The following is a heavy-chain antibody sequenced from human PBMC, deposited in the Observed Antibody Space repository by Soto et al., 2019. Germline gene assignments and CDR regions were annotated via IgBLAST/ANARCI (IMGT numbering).Heavy chain of an antibody. CDR2: IFSNDEK. V-gene: IGHV2-26*01. Sequence: QVTLKESGPVLVNPTETLTLTCTVSGFSLSNARMGVSWIRQPPGKALEWLAHIFSNDEKSYSTSLKSRLTISKDTSKSQVVLTMTNMDPVDTATYYCARGVWFGESPYYYGMDVWGQGTTVTVSS. D-gene: IGHD3-10*01. CDR3: ARGVWFGESPYYYGMDV. CDR1: GFSLSNARMG. J-gene: IGHJ6*02.